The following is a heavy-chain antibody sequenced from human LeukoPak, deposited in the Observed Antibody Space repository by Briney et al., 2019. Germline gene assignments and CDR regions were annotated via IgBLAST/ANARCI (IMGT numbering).Heavy chain of an antibody. J-gene: IGHJ6*02. CDR3: ARGVYYYYYGMDV. CDR2: IYYSGST. Sequence: SQTLSLTCTVSGGSISSGDYYWSWIRQHPGKGLEWIGYIYYSGSTYYNPSLKSRVTISVDTSKNQFSLKLSSVTAADTAVYYCARGVYYYYYGMDVWGQGTTVTVSS. V-gene: IGHV4-31*03. CDR1: GGSISSGDYY.